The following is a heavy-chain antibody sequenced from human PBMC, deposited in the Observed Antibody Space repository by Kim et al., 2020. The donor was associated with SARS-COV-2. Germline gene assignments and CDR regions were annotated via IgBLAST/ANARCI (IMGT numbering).Heavy chain of an antibody. D-gene: IGHD6-19*01. CDR3: ARVRRSSGWYGFDY. Sequence: AGSVKSRITINPDTSKILFYMQLSSVNPEDTAVYYCARVRRSSGWYGFDYWGQGTLVTVSS. V-gene: IGHV6-1*01. J-gene: IGHJ4*02.